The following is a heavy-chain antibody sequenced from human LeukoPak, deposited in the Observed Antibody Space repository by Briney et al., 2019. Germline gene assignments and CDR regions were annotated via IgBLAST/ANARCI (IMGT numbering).Heavy chain of an antibody. D-gene: IGHD3-22*01. J-gene: IGHJ4*02. CDR1: GGSISSSNW. Sequence: SETLSLTCAVSGGSISSSNWWSWVRQPPGKGLEWIGEIYHSGSTNYNPSLKSRVTISVDKSKNQFSLKLSSVTAADTAVYYCARGGAHYDSSGTFDYWGQGTLDTVSS. CDR3: ARGGAHYDSSGTFDY. CDR2: IYHSGST. V-gene: IGHV4-4*02.